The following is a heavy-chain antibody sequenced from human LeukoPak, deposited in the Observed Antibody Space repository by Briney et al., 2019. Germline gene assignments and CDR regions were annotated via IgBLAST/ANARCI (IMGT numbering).Heavy chain of an antibody. Sequence: PSGTLSLTCAVSGGSISSSNWWSWVRQPPGKGLEWVANINQDGNEKYYVDSVKGRFTISRDNAKSSLYLQMNSLRAEDTAVYYCARAGLLWFGESYFDYWGQGTLVTVSS. CDR2: INQDGNEK. CDR3: ARAGLLWFGESYFDY. J-gene: IGHJ4*02. V-gene: IGHV3-7*01. CDR1: GGSISSSNW. D-gene: IGHD3-10*01.